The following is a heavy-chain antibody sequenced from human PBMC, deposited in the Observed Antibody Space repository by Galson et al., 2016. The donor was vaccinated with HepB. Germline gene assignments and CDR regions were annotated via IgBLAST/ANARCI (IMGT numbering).Heavy chain of an antibody. CDR3: ARITRRIAGDY. Sequence: SLRLSCAASGFIFDDYAMHWVRQAPGKGLEWVSLISWDGGKIYYTNSVKGRFTISRDKAKNSLYLQMNSLRAEDTAVYYCARITRRIAGDYWGQGTLVTVSS. J-gene: IGHJ4*02. CDR1: GFIFDDYA. D-gene: IGHD3-3*01. V-gene: IGHV3-43D*03. CDR2: ISWDGGKI.